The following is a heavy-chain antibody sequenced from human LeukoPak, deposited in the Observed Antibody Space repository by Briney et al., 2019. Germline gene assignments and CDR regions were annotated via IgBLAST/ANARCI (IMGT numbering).Heavy chain of an antibody. J-gene: IGHJ3*02. V-gene: IGHV1-8*03. Sequence: GASVKVSCKASGYSFTAYEINWVRQATGQGLEWMGWMNSDSGKTAYEQRFQGRVTIIRNTSISTAYMKLSSLRSEDTAFYYCATISTAIGGHIFDIWGQGTMVTVSS. CDR2: MNSDSGKT. CDR1: GYSFTAYE. D-gene: IGHD3-16*01. CDR3: ATISTAIGGHIFDI.